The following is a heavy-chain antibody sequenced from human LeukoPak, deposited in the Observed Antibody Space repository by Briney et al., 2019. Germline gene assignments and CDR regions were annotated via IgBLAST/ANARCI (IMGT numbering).Heavy chain of an antibody. CDR2: ISYDGSNK. CDR3: GGRAD. Sequence: GGSLRLSCAASGFTFSSYAMHWVRQAPGKGLEWVAVISYDGSNKYYADSVKGRFTISRDNSKNTLYLQMNSLRAEDTAVYYCGGRADWGQGTLVTVSS. J-gene: IGHJ4*02. V-gene: IGHV3-30*04. CDR1: GFTFSSYA.